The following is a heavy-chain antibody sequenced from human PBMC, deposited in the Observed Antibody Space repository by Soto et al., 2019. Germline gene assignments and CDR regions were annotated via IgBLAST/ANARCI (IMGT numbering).Heavy chain of an antibody. CDR1: GYTFTSYG. V-gene: IGHV1-18*01. D-gene: IGHD2-2*01. CDR2: ISAYNGNT. Sequence: ASVKVSCKASGYTFTSYGISWVRQAPGQGLEWMGWISAYNGNTNYAQKHQGRVTMTTDTSTSTAYMELRSLRTDDTAVYYCARILGVVPAAMTPLYNWFDPWGQGTLVTVSS. CDR3: ARILGVVPAAMTPLYNWFDP. J-gene: IGHJ5*02.